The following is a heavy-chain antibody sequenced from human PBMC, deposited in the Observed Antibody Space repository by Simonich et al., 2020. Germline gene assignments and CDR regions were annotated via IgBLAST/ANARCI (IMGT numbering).Heavy chain of an antibody. Sequence: QVQLVQSGAEVKKPGASVKVSCKASGYTFTSYGISWVRQAPGQGLEWMGWISADNGNTNYAQKLQGRVTMTTDTSTSTAYMGLRSLRSDDTAVYYCARASRGTWWYYYFDYWGQGTLVTVSS. CDR3: ARASRGTWWYYYFDY. CDR2: ISADNGNT. J-gene: IGHJ4*02. D-gene: IGHD2-15*01. V-gene: IGHV1-18*01. CDR1: GYTFTSYG.